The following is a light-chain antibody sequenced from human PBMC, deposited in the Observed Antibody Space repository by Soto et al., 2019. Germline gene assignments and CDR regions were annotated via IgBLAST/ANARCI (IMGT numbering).Light chain of an antibody. CDR2: RNN. J-gene: IGLJ1*01. Sequence: QFVLTQPPSASGTPGQRVTISCSGSSSNIGSNTVNWYKQLPGTAPKLLIYRNNERPSGVPDRFSGSKSGTSASLAISGLQSEDEADYYCAGWDDSLNGYVFGTGTKVTVL. CDR1: SSNIGSNT. V-gene: IGLV1-44*01. CDR3: AGWDDSLNGYV.